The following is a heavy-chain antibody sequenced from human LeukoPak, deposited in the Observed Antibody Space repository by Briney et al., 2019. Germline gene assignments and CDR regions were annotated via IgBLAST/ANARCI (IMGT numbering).Heavy chain of an antibody. V-gene: IGHV1-69*13. CDR1: GGTFSSYA. CDR3: ARGTTGTAPVRYYYYGMDV. CDR2: IIPIFGTA. Sequence: SVKVSCKASGGTFSSYAISWVRQAPGQGLEWMGGIIPIFGTANYAQKFQGRVTITADESTSTAYMELSSLRSEDTAVYYCARGTTGTAPVRYYYYGMDVWGKGTTVTVSS. J-gene: IGHJ6*04. D-gene: IGHD1-1*01.